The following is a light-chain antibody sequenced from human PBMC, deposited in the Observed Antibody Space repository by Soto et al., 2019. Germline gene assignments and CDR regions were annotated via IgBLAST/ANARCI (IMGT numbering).Light chain of an antibody. J-gene: IGLJ1*01. V-gene: IGLV2-14*01. CDR2: DVS. CDR3: NSYTTSSTYV. Sequence: QSVLTQPASVSGSPGQSITISCTGTTSGVGRYNYVSWYQQHPGKAPKLIIYDVSNRPSGVSNRFSGSKSGNTASLTISGLQAEYEADYYCNSYTTSSTYVFGTGTKVTVL. CDR1: TSGVGRYNY.